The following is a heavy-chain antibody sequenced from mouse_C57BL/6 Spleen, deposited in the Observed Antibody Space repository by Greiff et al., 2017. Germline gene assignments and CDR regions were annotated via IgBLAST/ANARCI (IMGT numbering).Heavy chain of an antibody. J-gene: IGHJ4*01. V-gene: IGHV1-52*01. CDR1: GYTFTSYW. CDR3: ARDDYGDYYAMDY. CDR2: IDPSDSET. D-gene: IGHD2-4*01. Sequence: QVQLQQPGAELVRPGSSVKLSCKASGYTFTSYWMHWVKQRPIQGLEWIGNIDPSDSETHYNQKFKDKATLTVDKSSSTAYMQLSSLTSEDSAVYYGARDDYGDYYAMDYWGQGTSVTVSS.